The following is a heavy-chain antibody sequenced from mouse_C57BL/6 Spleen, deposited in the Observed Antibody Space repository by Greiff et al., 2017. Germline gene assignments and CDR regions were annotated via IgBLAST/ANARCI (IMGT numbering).Heavy chain of an antibody. CDR3: ARALNYYGSSYWFAY. Sequence: VQLKQSGPELVKPGASVKISCKASGYSFTGYYMNWVKQSPEKSLEWIGEINPSTGGTTSNQKFKAKATLTVDKSSSTAYMQLKSLTSEDSAVYYCARALNYYGSSYWFAYWGQGTLVTVSA. CDR1: GYSFTGYY. J-gene: IGHJ3*01. D-gene: IGHD1-1*01. CDR2: INPSTGGT. V-gene: IGHV1-42*01.